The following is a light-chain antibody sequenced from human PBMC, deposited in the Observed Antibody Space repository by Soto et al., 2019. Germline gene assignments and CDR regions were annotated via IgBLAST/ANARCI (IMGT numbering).Light chain of an antibody. Sequence: DIQMTQSPSSLSASVGDRVTITCRASQSISSYLNWYQQKPGKAPKLLIYAASSLQSGFPSRFRGSGAGTDFTLTISSLQPEDFAAYYCQQIYSTQPLTFGGGTKVEIK. J-gene: IGKJ4*01. V-gene: IGKV1-39*01. CDR2: AAS. CDR1: QSISSY. CDR3: QQIYSTQPLT.